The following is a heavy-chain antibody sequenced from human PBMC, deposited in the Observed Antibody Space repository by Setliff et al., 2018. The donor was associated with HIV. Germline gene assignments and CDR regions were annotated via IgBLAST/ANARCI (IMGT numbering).Heavy chain of an antibody. J-gene: IGHJ6*03. Sequence: GASVKVSCKASGYTFTTYGITWVRQAPGQGLEWMGWISTYNGNTNYAQKFQGRVTMTTVTSTSTAYMELRSLRSDDTAVYYCARRSIPAYYYMDVWGKGTTVTVSS. D-gene: IGHD2-2*01. CDR3: ARRSIPAYYYMDV. CDR2: ISTYNGNT. CDR1: GYTFTTYG. V-gene: IGHV1-18*01.